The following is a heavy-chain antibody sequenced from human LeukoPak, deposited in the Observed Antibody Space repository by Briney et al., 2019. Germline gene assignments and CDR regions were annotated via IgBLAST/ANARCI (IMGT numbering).Heavy chain of an antibody. D-gene: IGHD1-26*01. J-gene: IGHJ6*02. Sequence: SETLSLTCTVSGDSISSYYWSWIRQPPGKGLEWIGYIYYSGSTNYNPSLRSRVTISVATSKNQFSLRLSSVTAADTAVYYCAKDRSGSYSRYYYYGMDVWGQGTTVTVSS. CDR1: GDSISSYY. CDR2: IYYSGST. CDR3: AKDRSGSYSRYYYYGMDV. V-gene: IGHV4-59*01.